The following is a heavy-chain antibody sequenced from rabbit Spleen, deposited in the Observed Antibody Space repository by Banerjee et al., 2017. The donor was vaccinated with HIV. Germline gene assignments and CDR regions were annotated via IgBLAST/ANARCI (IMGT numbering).Heavy chain of an antibody. CDR3: ARGDLYYGYIGL. J-gene: IGHJ4*01. CDR2: IGTGSGST. V-gene: IGHV1S40*01. CDR1: GFSFSSSYY. D-gene: IGHD6-1*01. Sequence: QSLEESGGGLVQPEGSLTLTCTASGFSFSSSYYMCWVRQAPGKGLEWIGCIGTGSGSTYYATWAKGRFTISKTSSTTVTLQMTSLTAADTATYFCARGDLYYGYIGLWGPGTLVTVS.